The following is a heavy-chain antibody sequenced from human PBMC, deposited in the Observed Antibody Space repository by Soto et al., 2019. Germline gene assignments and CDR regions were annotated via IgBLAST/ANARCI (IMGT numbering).Heavy chain of an antibody. CDR2: SVANGESR. V-gene: IGHV3-23*01. CDR1: GFTFSSHG. CDR3: ARGAPTINSLTYGFEP. D-gene: IGHD2-15*01. Sequence: EVHVLESGGGLIQPGGSLRLSCAASGFTFSSHGMSWVRQAPGKGMEWVSSVANGESRQYADAVKGRFPISRDESTSTLYLEMTRLRAEDTANYNCARGAPTINSLTYGFEPRCQGTLVTVSS. J-gene: IGHJ5*02.